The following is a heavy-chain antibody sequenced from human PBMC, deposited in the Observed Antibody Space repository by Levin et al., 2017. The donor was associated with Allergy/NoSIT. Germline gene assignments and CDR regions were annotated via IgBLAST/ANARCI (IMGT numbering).Heavy chain of an antibody. J-gene: IGHJ4*02. CDR2: IWYDGSNK. CDR3: ARGYYGSGSYYFDY. D-gene: IGHD3-10*01. Sequence: LSLTCAASGFTFRSYGMHWVRQAPGKGLEWVAVIWYDGSNKYYADSVKGRFTISRDNSKNTLYLQMNSLRAEDTAVYYCARGYYGSGSYYFDYWGQGTLVTVSS. CDR1: GFTFRSYG. V-gene: IGHV3-33*01.